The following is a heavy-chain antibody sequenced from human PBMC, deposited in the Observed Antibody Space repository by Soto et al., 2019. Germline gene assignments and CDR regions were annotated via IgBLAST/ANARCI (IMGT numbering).Heavy chain of an antibody. V-gene: IGHV6-1*01. CDR1: GDSVSSNTAS. J-gene: IGHJ5*02. CDR3: AKGDNLGPKTGYAFDP. D-gene: IGHD5-12*01. Sequence: SQTLSLTCAISGDSVSSNTASWNWIRQSPSRGLEWLGRTYFRSKWYNDYAVSVKIRIIINPDTSNNQFSLQLNSVTPEDTAVYFCAKGDNLGPKTGYAFDPWGQG. CDR2: TYFRSKWYN.